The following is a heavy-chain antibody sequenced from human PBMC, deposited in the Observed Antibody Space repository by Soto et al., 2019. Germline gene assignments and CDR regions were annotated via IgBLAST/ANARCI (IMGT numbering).Heavy chain of an antibody. CDR2: IYPGDSDI. CDR3: ACARYNWNQGWFDP. J-gene: IGHJ5*02. D-gene: IGHD1-20*01. Sequence: GASLKISCKGTGYSFTSYSLSWVRQMPGKGLKWMGIIYPGDSDIRYSPSFQGQVTISADNSISTAYLQWSSLKASDTAMYYCACARYNWNQGWFDPWGQGTLVTISS. CDR1: GYSFTSYS. V-gene: IGHV5-51*01.